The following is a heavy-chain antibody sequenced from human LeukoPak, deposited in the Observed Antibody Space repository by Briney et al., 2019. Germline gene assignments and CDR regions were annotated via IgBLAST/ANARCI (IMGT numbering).Heavy chain of an antibody. D-gene: IGHD3-10*01. CDR2: ITSRSSYI. CDR1: GFTFSSYS. CDR3: ATAAPDYDGSGSYYNGY. Sequence: GGSLRLSCAASGFTFSSYSMNWVRQAPGKGLEWVSSITSRSSYIYYADSVEGRFTISRDNAKNSLYLQMNSLRAEDAAVYYCATAAPDYDGSGSYYNGYWGQGTLVTVSS. J-gene: IGHJ4*02. V-gene: IGHV3-21*01.